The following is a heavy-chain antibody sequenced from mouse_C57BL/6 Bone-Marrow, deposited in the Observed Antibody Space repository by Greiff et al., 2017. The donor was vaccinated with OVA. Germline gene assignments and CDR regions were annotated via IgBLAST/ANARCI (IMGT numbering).Heavy chain of an antibody. Sequence: QVQLQQPGAELVKPGASVKLSCKASGYTFTSYWMQWVKQRPGQGLEWIGEIDPSDSYTNYNQKFKGKATLTVDTSSSTAYMQLSSLTSEDSAVYYCAREDFYYGSSYRWFAYWGQGTLVTVSA. CDR2: IDPSDSYT. V-gene: IGHV1-50*01. J-gene: IGHJ3*01. D-gene: IGHD1-1*01. CDR1: GYTFTSYW. CDR3: AREDFYYGSSYRWFAY.